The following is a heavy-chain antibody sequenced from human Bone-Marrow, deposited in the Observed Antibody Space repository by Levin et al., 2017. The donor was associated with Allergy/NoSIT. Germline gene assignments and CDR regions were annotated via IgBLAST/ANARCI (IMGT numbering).Heavy chain of an antibody. CDR2: IYWDDDR. Sequence: SVPTLVKPTQTLTLTCSFSGFSLNPRGVGVGWIRQPPGKALEWLALIYWDDDRRFSPSLKRRLTIPKDSARNQVVLTMTNLGPADTATSFCGHGPDYYDYAGTQCHFDYWGQGTLVTVSS. V-gene: IGHV2-5*02. D-gene: IGHD3-16*01. J-gene: IGHJ4*02. CDR1: GFSLNPRGVG. CDR3: GHGPDYYDYAGTQCHFDY.